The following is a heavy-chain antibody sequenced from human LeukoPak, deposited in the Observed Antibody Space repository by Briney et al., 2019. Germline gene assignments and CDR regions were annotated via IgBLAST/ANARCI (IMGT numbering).Heavy chain of an antibody. J-gene: IGHJ6*03. CDR2: IYYSGST. CDR3: ARRVVPALGYYMDV. D-gene: IGHD2-2*01. V-gene: IGHV4-39*07. CDR1: GGSISSGGYY. Sequence: SETLSLTCTVSGGSISSGGYYWSWIRQPPGKGLEWIGSIYYSGSTYYNPSLKSRVTISVDTSKNQFSLKLSSVTAADTAVYYCARRVVPALGYYMDVWGKGTTVTVSS.